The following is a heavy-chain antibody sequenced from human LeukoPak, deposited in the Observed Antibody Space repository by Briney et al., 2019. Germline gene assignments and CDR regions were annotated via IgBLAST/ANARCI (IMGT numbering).Heavy chain of an antibody. CDR3: ASSFEGYFDRNWFDP. D-gene: IGHD3-9*01. CDR2: ISSSSTTI. CDR1: GFTFSSYS. V-gene: IGHV3-48*01. J-gene: IGHJ5*02. Sequence: GGSLRLSCAASGFTFSSYSMMWVRQAPGKGLEWVSYISSSSTTIYYADSVKGRFTISRDNAKNSVYLQMNSLRAEDAAVYYCASSFEGYFDRNWFDPWGQGTLVTVSS.